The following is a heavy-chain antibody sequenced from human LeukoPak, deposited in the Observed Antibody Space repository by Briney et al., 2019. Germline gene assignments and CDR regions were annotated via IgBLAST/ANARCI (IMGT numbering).Heavy chain of an antibody. V-gene: IGHV4-30-4*08. CDR2: IYYSGST. J-gene: IGHJ5*02. Sequence: SETLSLTCTVSGGSISSYYWSWIRQPPGKGLEWIGYIYYSGSTYYNPSLKSRVTISVDTSKNQFSLKLSSVTAADTAVYYCARGLRRGNWFDPWGQGTLVTVSS. D-gene: IGHD5-12*01. CDR1: GGSISSYY. CDR3: ARGLRRGNWFDP.